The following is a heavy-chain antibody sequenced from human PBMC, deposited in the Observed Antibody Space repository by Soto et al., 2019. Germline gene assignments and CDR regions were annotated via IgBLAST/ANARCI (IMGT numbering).Heavy chain of an antibody. V-gene: IGHV1-46*01. J-gene: IGHJ1*01. CDR2: VNPSGGST. D-gene: IGHD2-2*01. Sequence: ASVKVSCKASGYSFPDHYLHWVRQAPGQSPEWMGVVNPSGGSTTYAQNFQGKVTMTRDTSTSTVYMELSSLRYEDTAVYHCARATSAAASLDLYWGQGTPVT. CDR1: GYSFPDHY. CDR3: ARATSAAASLDLY.